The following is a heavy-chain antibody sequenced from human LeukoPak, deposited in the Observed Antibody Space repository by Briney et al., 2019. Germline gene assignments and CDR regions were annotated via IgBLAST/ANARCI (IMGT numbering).Heavy chain of an antibody. Sequence: ASVKVSCKASGYTFVSYGFGWVRQAPGQGLEWMGWISAYNGNTNYPLEFQGRVTMTTDTSTSTAYMELRSLRSDDTAVYYCARGSATMIDIFDFWGQGTLVTVSS. V-gene: IGHV1-18*01. CDR1: GYTFVSYG. D-gene: IGHD2-21*01. CDR2: ISAYNGNT. CDR3: ARGSATMIDIFDF. J-gene: IGHJ4*02.